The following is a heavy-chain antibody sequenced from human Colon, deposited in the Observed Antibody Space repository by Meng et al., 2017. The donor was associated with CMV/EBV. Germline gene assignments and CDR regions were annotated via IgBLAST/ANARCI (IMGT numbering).Heavy chain of an antibody. CDR1: NGSISSSLYY. CDR2: IFHSGAT. D-gene: IGHD5-18*01. V-gene: IGHV4-39*07. Sequence: SETLSLTCSVSNGSISSSLYYWGWIRQPPGKGLEWIGSIFHSGATYKNPYLKSRVTMSVDTSKKHFYLTLNSVTAADTAVYFCAREAGYMYGYNSFDPWGQGTLVTVSS. CDR3: AREAGYMYGYNSFDP. J-gene: IGHJ5*02.